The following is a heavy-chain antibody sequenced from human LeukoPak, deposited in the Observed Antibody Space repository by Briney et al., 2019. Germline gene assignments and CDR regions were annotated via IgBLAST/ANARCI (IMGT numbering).Heavy chain of an antibody. CDR2: VYHSGST. Sequence: SETLSLTCAVSGDSISTNHWWSWVRQPPGKGLEWIGEVYHSGSTNNNPSLKSRVTMSVDRSKNQFSLNLTSVTAADTAVYYCATSRDGYNHFDYWGQGILVTVSS. J-gene: IGHJ4*02. D-gene: IGHD5-24*01. V-gene: IGHV4-4*02. CDR1: GDSISTNHW. CDR3: ATSRDGYNHFDY.